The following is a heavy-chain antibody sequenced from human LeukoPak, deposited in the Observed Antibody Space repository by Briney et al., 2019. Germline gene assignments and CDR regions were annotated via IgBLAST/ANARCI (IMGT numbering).Heavy chain of an antibody. Sequence: GGSLRLSCAASGFTFSDYYMSWIRQAPGKGLEWASYISSSGSTIYYADSVKGRFTISRDNAKNSLYLQMNSLRAEDTAVYYCAGDSSGSYPRSGFFDYWGQGTLVTVSS. D-gene: IGHD1-26*01. V-gene: IGHV3-11*04. CDR2: ISSSGSTI. CDR3: AGDSSGSYPRSGFFDY. J-gene: IGHJ4*02. CDR1: GFTFSDYY.